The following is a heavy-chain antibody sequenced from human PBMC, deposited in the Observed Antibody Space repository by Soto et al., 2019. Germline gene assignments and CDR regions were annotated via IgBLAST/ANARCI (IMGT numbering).Heavy chain of an antibody. Sequence: GXSVKGSCEASGYTLTSYYLHWVRQAPVQGPEWMGIINPSGGITNDAQKFQDRVTMTSDTSTSTAYMELRSLRSEDTAVYYCARVRVECSSTSCYTGYYYYGMDVWGQGTTVTVSS. J-gene: IGHJ6*02. CDR2: INPSGGIT. D-gene: IGHD2-2*02. V-gene: IGHV1-46*01. CDR1: GYTLTSYY. CDR3: ARVRVECSSTSCYTGYYYYGMDV.